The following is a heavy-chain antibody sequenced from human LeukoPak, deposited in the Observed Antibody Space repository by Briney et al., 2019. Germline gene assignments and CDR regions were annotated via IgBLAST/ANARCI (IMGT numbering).Heavy chain of an antibody. V-gene: IGHV3-74*01. Sequence: PGGSLSLSCAASGFTFSSYWMHWVRQAPGKGLVWVSRINSDGSSTSYADSVKGRFTISRDNAKNTLYLQMNSLRAEDTAVYYCARGIFDYGDHYFDYWGQGTLVTVSS. CDR3: ARGIFDYGDHYFDY. CDR2: INSDGSST. CDR1: GFTFSSYW. J-gene: IGHJ4*02. D-gene: IGHD4-17*01.